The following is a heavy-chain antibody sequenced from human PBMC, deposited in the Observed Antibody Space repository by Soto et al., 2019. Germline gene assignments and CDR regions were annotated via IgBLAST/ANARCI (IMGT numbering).Heavy chain of an antibody. CDR1: GDSVSSNSAA. CDR3: ARGRIAARGYGMDV. J-gene: IGHJ6*02. Sequence: SPTLSLTCAISGDSVSSNSAAWNLIRQSPSRGLEWLGRTYYRSKWYNDYAVSVHSRISINPDTAKNQFSLQMNSVTPEDTAVYYCARGRIAARGYGMDVWGQGTTVTVSS. D-gene: IGHD6-6*01. V-gene: IGHV6-1*01. CDR2: TYYRSKWYN.